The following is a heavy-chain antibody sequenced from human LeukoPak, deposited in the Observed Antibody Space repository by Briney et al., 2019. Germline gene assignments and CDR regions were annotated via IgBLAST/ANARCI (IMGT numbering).Heavy chain of an antibody. CDR3: ARRPANYDFWSGYNV. Sequence: PWGALRLSCAASQFTFSTYWMRWVRQAPRAGLEWVASIKQDGSEKYYVDSVKGRFTISRDNAKNSEYLQMNSLRAEDMAVYYCARRPANYDFWSGYNVWGKGTTVTVSS. V-gene: IGHV3-7*01. CDR2: IKQDGSEK. D-gene: IGHD3-3*01. J-gene: IGHJ6*04. CDR1: QFTFSTYW.